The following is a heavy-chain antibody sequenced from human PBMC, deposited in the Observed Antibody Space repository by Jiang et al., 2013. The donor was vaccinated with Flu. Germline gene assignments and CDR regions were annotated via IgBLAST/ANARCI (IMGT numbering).Heavy chain of an antibody. Sequence: GAEVKKPGASVKVSCKASAYTFSDYLMHWVRQAPGQGLEWMGCVNPKNGDTRYAEKFQGRVTMTRDTSINTAYMELSRLTSDDTAVYYCARARPPKPLDYWGQGTLVTVSS. CDR1: AYTFSDYL. CDR2: VNPKNGDT. CDR3: ARARPPKPLDY. V-gene: IGHV1-2*02. J-gene: IGHJ4*02. D-gene: IGHD1-14*01.